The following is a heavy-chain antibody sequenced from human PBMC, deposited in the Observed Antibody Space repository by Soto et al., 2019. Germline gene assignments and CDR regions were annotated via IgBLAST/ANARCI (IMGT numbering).Heavy chain of an antibody. D-gene: IGHD3-22*01. J-gene: IGHJ4*02. CDR2: IYHSGST. CDR3: ARAAIYDSIGYYLLN. V-gene: IGHV4-30-2*01. Sequence: PSETLSLTCAVSVGSISSGGSSCSWMRQPPGKGLEWIGYIYHSGSTFYNPSLKSRVTMSIDKSRNQFSLNLSSVTAADTAVYFCARAAIYDSIGYYLLNWGQGSLVIVSS. CDR1: VGSISSGGSS.